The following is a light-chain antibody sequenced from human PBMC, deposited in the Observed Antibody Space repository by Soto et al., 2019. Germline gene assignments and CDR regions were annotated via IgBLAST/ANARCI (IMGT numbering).Light chain of an antibody. V-gene: IGKV3-20*01. J-gene: IGKJ1*01. CDR3: QQDGSSPRGT. CDR2: GPS. CDR1: QSVRTSS. Sequence: EIALTKSKDNMSLSPGGRAILSCRAIQSVRTSSLASHQQNPGQAPKLLTSGPSSRATGTPDRFSGSGSATDFTLTISRLEPEDVAVYYCQQDGSSPRGTFGQRTIV.